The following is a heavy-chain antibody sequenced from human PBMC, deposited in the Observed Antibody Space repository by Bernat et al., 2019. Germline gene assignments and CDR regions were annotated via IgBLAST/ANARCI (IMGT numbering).Heavy chain of an antibody. CDR3: SKCLHGSGSYLWYFDL. D-gene: IGHD3-10*01. CDR1: GFTFSTYA. Sequence: EEQLLESGGGLVQPGGSLRLSCAASGFTFSTYAITWVRQAPGKGLEWVSVITDSGGFTQYADSVKGRFTISRDNSKNTLYLQMNSLRVEETAVYYCSKCLHGSGSYLWYFDLWGRGTLVTVSS. CDR2: ITDSGGFT. J-gene: IGHJ2*01. V-gene: IGHV3-23*01.